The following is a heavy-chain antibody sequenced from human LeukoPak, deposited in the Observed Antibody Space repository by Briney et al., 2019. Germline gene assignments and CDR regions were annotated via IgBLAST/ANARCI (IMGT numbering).Heavy chain of an antibody. CDR2: IYPGDSDT. V-gene: IGHV5-51*01. Sequence: GASLQISCKGSGSSFTSHWIGWVRQLPGKGLEWMGIIYPGDSDTRYSPSFQGQVTISADKSISTAYLQWSSLKASDTAMYYCARRQGLGIDYWGQGTLVTVSS. CDR3: ARRQGLGIDY. D-gene: IGHD7-27*01. CDR1: GSSFTSHW. J-gene: IGHJ4*02.